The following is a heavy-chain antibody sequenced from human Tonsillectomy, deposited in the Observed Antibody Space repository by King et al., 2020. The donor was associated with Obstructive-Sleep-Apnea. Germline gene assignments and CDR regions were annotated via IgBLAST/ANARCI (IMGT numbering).Heavy chain of an antibody. V-gene: IGHV1-2*02. J-gene: IGHJ6*02. CDR2: INPNSGGT. CDR3: ARFVGFGEYSGMDV. Sequence: QLVQSGAEVKKPGASVKVSCKASGYTFTGYYVHWVRQAPGQGLEWMGWINPNSGGTKYAQKFQGRVTMTRDTSISTAYMELSRLTSDDTAIYYCARFVGFGEYSGMDVWGQGTTVTVSS. D-gene: IGHD3-10*01. CDR1: GYTFTGYY.